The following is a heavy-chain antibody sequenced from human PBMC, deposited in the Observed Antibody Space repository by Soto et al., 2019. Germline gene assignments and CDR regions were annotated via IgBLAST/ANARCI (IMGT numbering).Heavy chain of an antibody. D-gene: IGHD3-16*02. CDR2: IYYSGST. J-gene: IGHJ4*02. V-gene: IGHV4-31*03. Sequence: PSETLSLTCTVSGGSISSGGYYWSWIRQHPGKGLEWIGYIYYSGSTYYNPSLKSRVTISVDTSKNQFSLKLSSVTAADTAVYYCARGGTLQLYPPPWGQGTLVTVSS. CDR1: GGSISSGGYY. CDR3: ARGGTLQLYPPP.